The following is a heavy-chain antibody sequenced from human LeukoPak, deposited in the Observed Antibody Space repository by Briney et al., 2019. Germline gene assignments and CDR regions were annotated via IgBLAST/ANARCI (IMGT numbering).Heavy chain of an antibody. D-gene: IGHD6-13*01. CDR1: GFTFSSYW. V-gene: IGHV3-74*01. CDR3: ARDRGSTEFDY. Sequence: PGGSLRLSCAASGFTFSSYWMHWVRQAPGKGLVWVSRINSDGSSTSYADSVKGRFTISRDNAKNTLYLQMGSLRAEDMAVYYCARDRGSTEFDYWGQGTLVTVSS. J-gene: IGHJ4*02. CDR2: INSDGSST.